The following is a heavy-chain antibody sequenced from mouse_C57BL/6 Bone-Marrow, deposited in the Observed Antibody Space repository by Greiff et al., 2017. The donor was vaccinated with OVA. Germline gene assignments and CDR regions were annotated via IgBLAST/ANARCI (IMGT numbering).Heavy chain of an antibody. J-gene: IGHJ2*01. CDR1: GFTFSSYA. CDR2: ISDGGSYT. CDR3: ARDGGWLLTLYYFDY. D-gene: IGHD2-3*01. V-gene: IGHV5-4*01. Sequence: EVQRVESGGGLVKPGGSLKLSCAASGFTFSSYAMSWVRQTPEKRLEWVATISDGGSYTYYPDNVKGRFTISRDNAKNNLYLQMSHLKSEDTAMYYCARDGGWLLTLYYFDYWGQGTTLTVSS.